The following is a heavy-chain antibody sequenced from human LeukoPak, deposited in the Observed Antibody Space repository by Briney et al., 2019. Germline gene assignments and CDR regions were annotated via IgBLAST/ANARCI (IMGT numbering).Heavy chain of an antibody. J-gene: IGHJ4*02. CDR1: GFTFSSYG. V-gene: IGHV3-33*06. Sequence: GRSLRLSCAASGFTFSSYGMHWVRQAPGKGLEWVAVIWYDGSNKYYADSVKGRFTISRDNSKNTLYLQMNSLRAEDTAVYYCAKDQMVVTSSFDYWGQGTLVTVSS. CDR3: AKDQMVVTSSFDY. D-gene: IGHD4-23*01. CDR2: IWYDGSNK.